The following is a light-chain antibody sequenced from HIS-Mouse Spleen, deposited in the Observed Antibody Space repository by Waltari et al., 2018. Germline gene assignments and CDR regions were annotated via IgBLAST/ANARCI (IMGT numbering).Light chain of an antibody. V-gene: IGKV3-15*01. CDR2: GAS. Sequence: EIVMTQSPATLSVSPGERATLSCRASQSVSSNLAWYQQKPGQAPRLRSYGASTRATGIPARFSGSGSGTEFTLTISSMQSEDFAVYYCQQYNNWLTWTFGQGTKVEIK. CDR1: QSVSSN. CDR3: QQYNNWLTWT. J-gene: IGKJ1*01.